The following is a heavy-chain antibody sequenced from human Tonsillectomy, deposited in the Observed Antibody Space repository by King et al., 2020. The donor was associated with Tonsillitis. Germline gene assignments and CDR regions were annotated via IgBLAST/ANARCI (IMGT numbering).Heavy chain of an antibody. CDR1: GGSFSGYY. CDR3: ARAGQLVLDAFDI. Sequence: VQLQQWGAGLLKPSETLSLTCAVYGGSFSGYYWSWIRQPPGKGLEWIGEINHSGSTNYNPSLKSRVTLSVDTSNNQFSLKLSSVTAADTAVYYCARAGQLVLDAFDIWGQGTMITVSS. J-gene: IGHJ3*02. V-gene: IGHV4-34*01. D-gene: IGHD6-6*01. CDR2: INHSGST.